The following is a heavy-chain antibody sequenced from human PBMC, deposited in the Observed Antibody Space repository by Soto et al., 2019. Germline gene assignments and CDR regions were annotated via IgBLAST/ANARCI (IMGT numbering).Heavy chain of an antibody. CDR3: ARGVDWFDP. CDR2: IYYSGST. Sequence: SETLSLTCTVSGGSISSYYWSWIRQPPGKGLEWIGYIYYSGSTNYNPSLKSRVTISVDTSKNQFSLKLSSVTAADTAVYYCARGVDWFDPWGQGTLVTVSS. CDR1: GGSISSYY. V-gene: IGHV4-59*01. J-gene: IGHJ5*02.